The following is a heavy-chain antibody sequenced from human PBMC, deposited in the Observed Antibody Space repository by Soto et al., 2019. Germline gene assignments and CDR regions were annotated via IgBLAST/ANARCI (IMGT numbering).Heavy chain of an antibody. V-gene: IGHV1-18*01. J-gene: IGHJ6*02. CDR3: ARVHGRRNGDYTYYYGMDV. CDR2: ISAYNGNT. D-gene: IGHD4-17*01. CDR1: GYTFTSYG. Sequence: ASVKVSCKASGYTFTSYGISWVRQAPGQGLEWMGWISAYNGNTNYAQKLQGRVTMTTDTSTSTAYMELRSLRSDDTAVYYCARVHGRRNGDYTYYYGMDVWGQGTTVTVSS.